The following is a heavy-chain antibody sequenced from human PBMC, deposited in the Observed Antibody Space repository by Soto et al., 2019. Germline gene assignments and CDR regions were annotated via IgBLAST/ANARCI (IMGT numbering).Heavy chain of an antibody. CDR2: ISRDGSNK. V-gene: IGHV3-30*04. CDR1: GFTFSRYA. D-gene: IGHD3-10*01. J-gene: IGHJ4*02. CDR3: ARSRNSAVADSFDF. Sequence: SLRLCCAASGFTFSRYAIHWVRQAPGKGLEWVAVISRDGSNKYYVDSVKGRFTISRDNSKNTLYLQMNSLRDEDTAVYYCARSRNSAVADSFDFWGQGTLVTVSS.